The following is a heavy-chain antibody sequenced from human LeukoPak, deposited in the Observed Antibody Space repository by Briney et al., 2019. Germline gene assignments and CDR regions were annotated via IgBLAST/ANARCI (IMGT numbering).Heavy chain of an antibody. Sequence: ASVKVSCKASGYTFTGYYMHWVRQAPGQGLEWMGWINPNSGGTNYAQKFQGRVTMTRDTSISTAYMELSRLRSDDTAVYYCARVWDLVGATTFDYWGQGTLVTVSS. D-gene: IGHD1-26*01. CDR3: ARVWDLVGATTFDY. V-gene: IGHV1-2*02. CDR2: INPNSGGT. J-gene: IGHJ4*02. CDR1: GYTFTGYY.